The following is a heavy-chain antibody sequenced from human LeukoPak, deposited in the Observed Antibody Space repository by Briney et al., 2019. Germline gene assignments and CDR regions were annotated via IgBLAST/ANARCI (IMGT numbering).Heavy chain of an antibody. D-gene: IGHD6-19*01. CDR1: GFTFSSYN. CDR2: IYSGGNT. V-gene: IGHV3-66*01. J-gene: IGHJ4*02. CDR3: ARGGIAVADDY. Sequence: GGSLRLSCAASGFTFSSYNMNWVRQAPGKGLEWVSVIYSGGNTYYADSVKGRFTISRDNSKNTLYLQMTSLRAEDTAVYYCARGGIAVADDYWGQGTLVTVSS.